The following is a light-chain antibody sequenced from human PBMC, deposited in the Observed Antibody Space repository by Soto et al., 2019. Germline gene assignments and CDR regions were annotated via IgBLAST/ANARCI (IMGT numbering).Light chain of an antibody. Sequence: SYELTQPPSVSVAPGQTARITCGGNNIEIKSVHWYQQKPGQAPVLVVYDDGDRTTGIPERFSGSKSGNTATLTTSRVEAGDEADYYCQVWDTTNPVIFGGGTQPTVL. CDR3: QVWDTTNPVI. J-gene: IGLJ2*01. V-gene: IGLV3-21*02. CDR1: NIEIKS. CDR2: DDG.